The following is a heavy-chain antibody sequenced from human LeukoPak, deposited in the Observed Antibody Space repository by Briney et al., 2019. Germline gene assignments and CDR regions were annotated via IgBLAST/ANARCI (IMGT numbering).Heavy chain of an antibody. CDR2: INPNSGGT. Sequence: ASVKVSCKASGYTFTGNYMHWVRQAHGQGLEWMGWINPNSGGTNYAQKFQGRVTMTRDTSNSTAYMELSRLRSDDTAVYYCARGGLGGSYGAFDMWGQGTMVTVSS. V-gene: IGHV1-2*02. CDR1: GYTFTGNY. J-gene: IGHJ3*02. D-gene: IGHD3-16*01. CDR3: ARGGLGGSYGAFDM.